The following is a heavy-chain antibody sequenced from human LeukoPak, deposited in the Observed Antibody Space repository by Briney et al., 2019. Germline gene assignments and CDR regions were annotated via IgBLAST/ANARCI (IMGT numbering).Heavy chain of an antibody. J-gene: IGHJ3*02. D-gene: IGHD3-22*01. CDR3: AGTYYYDSSGPDDAFDI. CDR1: GYTFTYRY. CDR2: ITPFNGNT. V-gene: IGHV1-45*02. Sequence: GASVKVSCKASGYTFTYRYLHWARQAPGQALEWMGWITPFNGNTNYAQKFQDRVTITRDRSMSTAYMELSSLRSEDTAMYYCAGTYYYDSSGPDDAFDIWGQGTMVTVSS.